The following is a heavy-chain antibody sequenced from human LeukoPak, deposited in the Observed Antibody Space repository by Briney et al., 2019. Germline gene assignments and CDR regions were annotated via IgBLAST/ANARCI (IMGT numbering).Heavy chain of an antibody. J-gene: IGHJ4*02. CDR3: ARGPRDGSGSYYFDY. Sequence: GRSLRLSCAASGFTFSSYGMHWVRQAPGKGLEWVAVIWYDGSNKYYADSVKGRITISRDNSKNTLYLQMNSLRAEDTAVYYCARGPRDGSGSYYFDYWGQGTLVTVSS. V-gene: IGHV3-33*01. CDR1: GFTFSSYG. CDR2: IWYDGSNK. D-gene: IGHD3-10*01.